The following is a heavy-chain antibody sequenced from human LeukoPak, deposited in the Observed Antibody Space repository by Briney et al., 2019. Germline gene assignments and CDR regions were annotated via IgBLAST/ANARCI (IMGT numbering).Heavy chain of an antibody. CDR3: ARDRGWFDP. J-gene: IGHJ5*02. Sequence: SETLSLTCTVSGGSISSYYWSWIRQPPGKGLEWIGYIYYSGSTNYNPSLKSRVTISVDTSKNQFSLKLSSVTAADTAVYYCARDRGWFDPWGQGTLVTVSS. V-gene: IGHV4-59*01. CDR2: IYYSGST. D-gene: IGHD2-15*01. CDR1: GGSISSYY.